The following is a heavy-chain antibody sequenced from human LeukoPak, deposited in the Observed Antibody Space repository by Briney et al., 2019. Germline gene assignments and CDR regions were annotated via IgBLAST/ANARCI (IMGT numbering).Heavy chain of an antibody. J-gene: IGHJ4*02. CDR1: GFTFGDYA. Sequence: PEGSLRLSCAASGFTFGDYAMHWVRQAPGKGLEWVSGISWNRISIGYADSVKGRFTISRDNAKNSLYLQMNSLRAEDTALNYCVKDNDYYGSGSYHYYFDYWGQGTLVTVSS. CDR2: ISWNRISI. V-gene: IGHV3-9*01. D-gene: IGHD3-10*01. CDR3: VKDNDYYGSGSYHYYFDY.